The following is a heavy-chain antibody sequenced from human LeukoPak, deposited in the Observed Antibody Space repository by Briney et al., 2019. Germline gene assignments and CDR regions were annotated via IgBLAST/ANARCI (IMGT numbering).Heavy chain of an antibody. CDR3: AKGSRCSSTSCYMFDFDY. V-gene: IGHV3-30*02. D-gene: IGHD2-2*02. CDR2: IRYDGSNK. CDR1: GLTFSSYG. J-gene: IGHJ4*02. Sequence: GGSLRLSCAASGLTFSSYGMHWVRQAPGKGLEWVAFIRYDGSNKYYADSVKGRFTISRDNSKNTLYLQMNSLRAEDTAVYYCAKGSRCSSTSCYMFDFDYWGQGTLVTVSS.